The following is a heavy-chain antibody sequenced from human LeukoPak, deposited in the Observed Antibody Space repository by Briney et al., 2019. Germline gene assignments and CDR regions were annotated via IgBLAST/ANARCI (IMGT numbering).Heavy chain of an antibody. CDR1: GFTFSSYS. CDR2: ISTSSSTI. J-gene: IGHJ3*02. CDR3: ARSSSGGDAFDI. Sequence: GGSLRLSCAASGFTFSSYSMNWVRQAPGKGLEWVSYISTSSSTIYYADSVKGRFTISRDNARNSLYLQMNSLRAEDTAVYYCARSSSGGDAFDIWGQGTMVTVSS. D-gene: IGHD6-19*01. V-gene: IGHV3-48*01.